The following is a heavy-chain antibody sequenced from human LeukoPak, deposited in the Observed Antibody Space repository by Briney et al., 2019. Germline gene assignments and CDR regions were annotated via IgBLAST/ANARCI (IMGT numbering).Heavy chain of an antibody. J-gene: IGHJ4*02. V-gene: IGHV3-33*01. CDR3: ARSKYDSSGYYYDY. Sequence: PGRSLRLSCAASGFTFSSYGMHWVRQAPGKGLEWVAVIWYDGSNKYYADSVKGRFTISRDNSKNTLYLQMNSLRAEDTAVYYCARSKYDSSGYYYDYWGQGNLVTVSS. CDR1: GFTFSSYG. D-gene: IGHD3-22*01. CDR2: IWYDGSNK.